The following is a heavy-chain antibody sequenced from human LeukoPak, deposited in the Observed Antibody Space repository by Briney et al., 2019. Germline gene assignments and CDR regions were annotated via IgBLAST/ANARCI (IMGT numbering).Heavy chain of an antibody. V-gene: IGHV4-59*01. CDR1: GGSISSYY. CDR2: IYYSGST. Sequence: PSETLSLTCTVSGGSISSYYWSWIRQPPGKGLEWIGYIYYSGSTNYNPSLKSRVTISVDTSKNQFSLKLSSVTAADTAVYYCARFRFLEWFLDYWGQGTLVTVSS. CDR3: ARFRFLEWFLDY. D-gene: IGHD3-3*01. J-gene: IGHJ4*02.